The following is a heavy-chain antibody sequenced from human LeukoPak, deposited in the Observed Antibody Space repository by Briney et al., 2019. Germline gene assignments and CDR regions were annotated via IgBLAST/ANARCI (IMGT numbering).Heavy chain of an antibody. D-gene: IGHD4-17*01. J-gene: IGHJ4*02. V-gene: IGHV4-39*01. CDR2: IYYSGST. CDR3: ASPLEGVFLNGDYVAFFDY. Sequence: PSETLSLTCTVSGGSISSSSYYWGWIRQPPGKGLEWIGSIYYSGSTYYNPSLKSRVTISVDTSKNQFSLKLSSVTAADTAVYYCASPLEGVFLNGDYVAFFDYWGQGTLVTVSP. CDR1: GGSISSSSYY.